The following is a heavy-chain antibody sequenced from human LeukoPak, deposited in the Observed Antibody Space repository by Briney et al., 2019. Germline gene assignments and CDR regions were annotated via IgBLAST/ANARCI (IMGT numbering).Heavy chain of an antibody. CDR1: GFTFGDYA. J-gene: IGHJ4*02. CDR3: ARDQSGYYSY. V-gene: IGHV3-49*04. D-gene: IGHD3-3*01. Sequence: GGSLRLSCTASGFTFGDYAMSWVRQAPGKGLEWVGFIRSKAYGGTTEYAASVKGRFTISRDDSKSIAYLQMNSLRAEDTAVYYCARDQSGYYSYWGQGTLVTVSS. CDR2: IRSKAYGGTT.